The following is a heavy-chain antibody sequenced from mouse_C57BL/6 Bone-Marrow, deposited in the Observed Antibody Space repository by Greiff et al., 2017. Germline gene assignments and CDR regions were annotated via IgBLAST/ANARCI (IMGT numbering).Heavy chain of an antibody. CDR2: IDPENGDT. CDR1: GFNIKDDY. Sequence: VQLQQSGAELVRPGASVKLSCTASGFNIKDDYMHWVKQRPEQGLEWIGWIDPENGDTEYASKFQGKATITADTCSNTAYLQLSSLTSEDTAVYYCTTAYYSNYRGYYFDYWGQGTTLTVSS. D-gene: IGHD2-5*01. V-gene: IGHV14-4*01. CDR3: TTAYYSNYRGYYFDY. J-gene: IGHJ2*01.